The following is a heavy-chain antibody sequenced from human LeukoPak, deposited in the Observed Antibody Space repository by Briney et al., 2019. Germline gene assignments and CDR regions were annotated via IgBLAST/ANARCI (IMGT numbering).Heavy chain of an antibody. CDR1: GYSISSGCY. V-gene: IGHV4-38-2*01. Sequence: SETLSLTCAVSGYSISSGCYWGWIRQPPGKRLEGVGIINHGGSTYYTPSLKSRVTISVDTSKNPFSLKLSCVTAADTAVYYCASPTGIAVAGRGAFDIWGQGTMVTVSS. D-gene: IGHD6-19*01. CDR3: ASPTGIAVAGRGAFDI. CDR2: INHGGST. J-gene: IGHJ3*02.